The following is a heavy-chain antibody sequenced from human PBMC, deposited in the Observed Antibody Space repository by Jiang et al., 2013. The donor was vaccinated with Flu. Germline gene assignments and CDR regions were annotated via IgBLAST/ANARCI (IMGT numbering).Heavy chain of an antibody. V-gene: IGHV4-34*01. Sequence: LLKPSETLSLTCAVYGGSFSGYYWSWIRQPPGKGLEWIGEINHSGSTNYNPSLKSRVTISVDTSKNQFSLKLSSVTAADTAVYYCASRRLTGYFDLWGRGTLVTVSS. CDR2: INHSGST. CDR3: ASRRLTGYFDL. J-gene: IGHJ2*01. CDR1: GGSFSGYY.